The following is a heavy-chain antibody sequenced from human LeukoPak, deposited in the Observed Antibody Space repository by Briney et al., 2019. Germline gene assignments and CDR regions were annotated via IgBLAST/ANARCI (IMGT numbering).Heavy chain of an antibody. J-gene: IGHJ4*02. CDR2: INPKDGRT. CDR1: GYTFTGNY. CDR3: ARVIGGSSGDV. V-gene: IGHV1-2*02. D-gene: IGHD2-15*01. Sequence: ASVKVSCRASGYTFTGNYIHWVRQAPGQGLEWVGWINPKDGRTNYAQRFQDRVTMTRDTSISTAYMDLSSLRSDDTAVYYCARVIGGSSGDVWGQGTLVTVSS.